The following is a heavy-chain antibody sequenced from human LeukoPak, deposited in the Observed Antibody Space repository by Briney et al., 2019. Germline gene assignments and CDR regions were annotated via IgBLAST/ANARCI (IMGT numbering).Heavy chain of an antibody. J-gene: IGHJ6*02. CDR2: ISYSGST. CDR3: ARATAFRVRGHYYHGMDV. CDR1: GGSISSYY. V-gene: IGHV4-59*01. D-gene: IGHD3-10*01. Sequence: SETLSLTCTVSGGSISSYYWSWIRQPPGKGLQWIGYISYSGSTNYNPSLKSRVTISLDTSQNQFSLKLSSVTAADTAVYYCARATAFRVRGHYYHGMDVWGQGTTVTVSS.